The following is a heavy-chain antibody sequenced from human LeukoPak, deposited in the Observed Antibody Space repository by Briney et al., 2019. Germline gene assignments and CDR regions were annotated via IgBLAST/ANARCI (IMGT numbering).Heavy chain of an antibody. V-gene: IGHV3-74*01. CDR3: ARRYYYGSGSYPLDYYYYMDV. Sequence: AGGSLRLSCAASGFTFSSYWMHWVRQAPGKGLVWISRINSDGSSTTYADSVKGRFTISRDNAKNTLYLQMNSLRAEDTAVYYCARRYYYGSGSYPLDYYYYMDVWGKGTTVTVSS. CDR1: GFTFSSYW. J-gene: IGHJ6*03. D-gene: IGHD3-10*01. CDR2: INSDGSST.